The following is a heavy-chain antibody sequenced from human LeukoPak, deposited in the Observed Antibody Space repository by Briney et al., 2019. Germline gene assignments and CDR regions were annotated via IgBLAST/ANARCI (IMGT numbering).Heavy chain of an antibody. Sequence: GGSLRLSCAVSGFTISRYWMHWVRQAPGKGLVWVSRINTDGTSTNYADSVKGRFTISRDNAKNTLYLQMNSLRDEDTAVYYCVKDRTREGNRLFEHWGQGTLVTVSS. V-gene: IGHV3-74*01. CDR2: INTDGTST. J-gene: IGHJ4*02. CDR1: GFTISRYW. D-gene: IGHD1-1*01. CDR3: VKDRTREGNRLFEH.